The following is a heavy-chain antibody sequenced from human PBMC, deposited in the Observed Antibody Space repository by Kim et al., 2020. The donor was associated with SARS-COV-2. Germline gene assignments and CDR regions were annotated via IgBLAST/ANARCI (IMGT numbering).Heavy chain of an antibody. D-gene: IGHD3-22*01. CDR3: TRDLTSLSAVITFDY. V-gene: IGHV3-48*02. J-gene: IGHJ4*02. Sequence: ADTVKGRFDISREDAQNSLYLQMTSLRDEDTAVYFCTRDLTSLSAVITFDYWGQGTLVTVSS.